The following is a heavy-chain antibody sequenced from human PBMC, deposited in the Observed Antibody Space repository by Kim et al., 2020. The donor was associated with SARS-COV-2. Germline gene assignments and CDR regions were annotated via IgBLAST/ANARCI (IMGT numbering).Heavy chain of an antibody. CDR2: ISDSGDTT. V-gene: IGHV3-23*01. CDR3: AKDLKLGFDS. D-gene: IGHD6-13*01. J-gene: IGHJ4*02. Sequence: GGSLRLSCAASSFTLGHFAMNWVRQAPGKGLEWISSISDSGDTTYYADSVKGRFTISRDNSKNTLFLQMNSLRADDTAMYYCAKDLKLGFDSWGQGTLVT. CDR1: SFTLGHFA.